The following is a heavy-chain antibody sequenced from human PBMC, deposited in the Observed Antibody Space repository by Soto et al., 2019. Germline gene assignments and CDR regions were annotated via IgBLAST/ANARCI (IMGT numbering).Heavy chain of an antibody. J-gene: IGHJ4*02. CDR2: INAGNGNT. CDR3: ARVGGYYFDCSGLDY. Sequence: QVQLVQSGAEVKKPGASVKVSCKASGYTFTSYAMHWVRQAPGQRLEWMGWINAGNGNTKYSQKFQGRVTITRDTSASTAYMELSSLRSEDTALYYCARVGGYYFDCSGLDYWGQGTLVTVSS. CDR1: GYTFTSYA. D-gene: IGHD3-22*01. V-gene: IGHV1-3*01.